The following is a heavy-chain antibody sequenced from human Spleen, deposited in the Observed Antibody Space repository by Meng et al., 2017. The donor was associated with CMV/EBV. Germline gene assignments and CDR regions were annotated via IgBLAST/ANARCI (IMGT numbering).Heavy chain of an antibody. CDR2: INHSGST. J-gene: IGHJ6*02. V-gene: IGHV4-34*01. D-gene: IGHD6-6*01. CDR1: GGSFSGYY. CDR3: ARSPPRVAARYYYYYGMDV. Sequence: SETLSLTCAVYGGSFSGYYWSWIRQPPGKGLEWIGEINHSGSTNYNPSLKSRVTISVDTSKNQFSLKLSSVTAADTAVYYCARSPPRVAARYYYYYGMDVWGQGTTVTVSS.